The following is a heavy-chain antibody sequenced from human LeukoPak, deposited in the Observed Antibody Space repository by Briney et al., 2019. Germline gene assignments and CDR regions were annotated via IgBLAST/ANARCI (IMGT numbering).Heavy chain of an antibody. D-gene: IGHD1-26*01. Sequence: SETLSLTCAVSGGSISSGGYSWSWIRQPPGKGLEWIGYIYHSGSTYYNPSLKSRVIISVDRSKNQFSLKLSSVTAADTAVYFCARGPTGSSPFDYWGQGALVTVSS. CDR1: GGSISSGGYS. V-gene: IGHV4-30-2*01. CDR2: IYHSGST. CDR3: ARGPTGSSPFDY. J-gene: IGHJ4*02.